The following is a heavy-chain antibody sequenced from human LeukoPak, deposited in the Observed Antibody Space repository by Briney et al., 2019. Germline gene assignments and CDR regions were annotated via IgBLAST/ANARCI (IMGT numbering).Heavy chain of an antibody. Sequence: QPGGSLRLSCAASGFTFSSYAMSWVRQAPGKGLEWVSAISGSGGSTYYADSVKGRFTISRDNSKNTLYLQMNSLRAEDTAVYYCAKHLEVSVGATTYYFDYWGQGTLVTVSS. CDR1: GFTFSSYA. CDR3: AKHLEVSVGATTYYFDY. CDR2: ISGSGGST. D-gene: IGHD1-26*01. V-gene: IGHV3-23*01. J-gene: IGHJ4*02.